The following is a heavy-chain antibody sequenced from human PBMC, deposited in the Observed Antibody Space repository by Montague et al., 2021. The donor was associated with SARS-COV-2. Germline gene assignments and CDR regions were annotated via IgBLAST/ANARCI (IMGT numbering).Heavy chain of an antibody. D-gene: IGHD6-13*01. CDR3: ARVGRRQQVRLSGMDV. V-gene: IGHV4-39*07. CDR2: IYYSEST. CDR1: GGSISSSSYY. Sequence: SETLSLTCTVSGGSISSSSYYWGWIRQPPGKGLEWIGSIYYSESTYYNPSLKSRVTISVDTSKNQFSLKLSSVTAADTAVYYCARVGRRQQVRLSGMDVWGQGTTVTVSS. J-gene: IGHJ6*02.